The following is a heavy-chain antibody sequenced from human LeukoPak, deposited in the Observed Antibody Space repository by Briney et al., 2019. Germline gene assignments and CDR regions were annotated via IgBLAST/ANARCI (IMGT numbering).Heavy chain of an antibody. D-gene: IGHD3-22*01. V-gene: IGHV3-30*04. CDR1: GFTFSSYA. CDR2: ISYDGSNK. Sequence: GGSLRLSCAASGFTFSSYAMHWVRQAPGKGLEWVAVISYDGSNKYYADSVKGRFTISRDNSKNTLYLQMNSLRAEDTAVYYCARVYETNGYLYWGQGSLVTVSS. J-gene: IGHJ4*02. CDR3: ARVYETNGYLY.